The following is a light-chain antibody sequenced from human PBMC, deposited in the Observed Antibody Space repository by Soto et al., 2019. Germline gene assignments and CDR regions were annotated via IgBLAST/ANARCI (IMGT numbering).Light chain of an antibody. V-gene: IGKV4-1*01. CDR1: QSVLYSSNNKNY. Sequence: DIVMTQSPDSLAMSLGERATINCKSSQSVLYSSNNKNYLAWYQQKPGQPPQLLIYWASTRESGVPDRFSGSGSGTDFTLTISSLQAEDVAVYYCQQHYSTPRTFGQGTKLEIK. J-gene: IGKJ2*01. CDR3: QQHYSTPRT. CDR2: WAS.